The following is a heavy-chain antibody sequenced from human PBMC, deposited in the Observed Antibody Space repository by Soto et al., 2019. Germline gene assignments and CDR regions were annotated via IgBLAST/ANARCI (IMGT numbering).Heavy chain of an antibody. J-gene: IGHJ6*02. CDR2: IWSDGSIQ. CDR1: GFTFSSYG. D-gene: IGHD6-13*01. Sequence: GGSLRLSCAASGFTFSSYGMHWVRQAPGKGLEWVAVIWSDGSIQKYADSVKGRFTISRDNSKNTLYLQMNSLRAEDTAVYYCAKDGAPRYSSSWSPGPYYGMDVWGQGTTVTVSS. CDR3: AKDGAPRYSSSWSPGPYYGMDV. V-gene: IGHV3-33*06.